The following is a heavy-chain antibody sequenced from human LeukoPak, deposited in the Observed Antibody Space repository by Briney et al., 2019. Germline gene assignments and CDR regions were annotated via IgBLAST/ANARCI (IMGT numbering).Heavy chain of an antibody. CDR2: MYHSGST. V-gene: IGHV4-38-2*02. CDR3: ARYDVWGSYRAFDY. D-gene: IGHD3-16*02. Sequence: PSETLSLTCSVSGYSISSGYYWDWIRQPPGKGLEWIGTMYHSGSTYYNPSLKSRVTISVDTSKNQFSLRLSSVTAADTAVYYCARYDVWGSYRAFDYWGQGTLVTVSS. J-gene: IGHJ4*02. CDR1: GYSISSGYY.